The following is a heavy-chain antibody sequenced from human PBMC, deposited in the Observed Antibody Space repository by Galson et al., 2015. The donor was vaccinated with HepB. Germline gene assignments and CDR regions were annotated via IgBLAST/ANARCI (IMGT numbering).Heavy chain of an antibody. CDR3: ARDKDYYGSGSRDIYYYYYGMDV. D-gene: IGHD3-10*01. V-gene: IGHV1-69*13. J-gene: IGHJ6*02. CDR1: GYTFSHYG. CDR2: IIPIFGTA. Sequence: SVKVSCKASGYTFSHYGITWVRQAPGQGLEWMGGIIPIFGTANYAQKFQGRVTITADESTSTAYMELSSLRSEDTAVYYCARDKDYYGSGSRDIYYYYYGMDVWGQGTTVTVSS.